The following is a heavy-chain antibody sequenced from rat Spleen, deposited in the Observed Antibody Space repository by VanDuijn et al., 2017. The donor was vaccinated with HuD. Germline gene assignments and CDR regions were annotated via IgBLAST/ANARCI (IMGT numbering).Heavy chain of an antibody. D-gene: IGHD1-3*01. CDR1: GFTFSNYY. J-gene: IGHJ2*01. CDR3: TKDMVGA. CDR2: ISPNGGST. V-gene: IGHV5-27*01. Sequence: EVQLVESGGGLVQPGRSLKLSCAASGFTFSNYYMAWVRQAPTKGLEWVASISPNGGSTYYSDSVKGRFTISRDNAKSTLYLQMNSLRSEDMATYYCTKDMVGAWGQGVMVTVSS.